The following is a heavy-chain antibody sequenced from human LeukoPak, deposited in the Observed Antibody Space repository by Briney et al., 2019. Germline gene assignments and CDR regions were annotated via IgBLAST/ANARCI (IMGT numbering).Heavy chain of an antibody. V-gene: IGHV3-30*04. D-gene: IGHD3-10*01. CDR2: ISYDGSNK. J-gene: IGHJ4*02. CDR3: ARDPYYYGSGFPPNYFDY. CDR1: GFTFSSYA. Sequence: GRSLRPSCAASGFTFSSYAMHWVRQAPGKGLEWVAVISYDGSNKYYADSVKGRFTISRDNSKNTLYLQMNSLRAEDTAVYYCARDPYYYGSGFPPNYFDYWGQGTLVTVSS.